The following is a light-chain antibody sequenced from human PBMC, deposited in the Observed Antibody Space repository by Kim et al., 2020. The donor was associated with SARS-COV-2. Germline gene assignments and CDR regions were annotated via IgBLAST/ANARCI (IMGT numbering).Light chain of an antibody. CDR2: KAS. Sequence: ASAGDRVTITCRASQSISSWLAWNQQKPGKAPKILIYKASSLESGVPSRFSGSGSGTEFTLTVSSLQPDDFATYYCQQYDSYPWTFGQGTKVDIK. CDR3: QQYDSYPWT. CDR1: QSISSW. J-gene: IGKJ1*01. V-gene: IGKV1-5*03.